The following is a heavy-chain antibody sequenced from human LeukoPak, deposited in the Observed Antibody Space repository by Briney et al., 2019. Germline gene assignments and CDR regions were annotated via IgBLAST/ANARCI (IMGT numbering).Heavy chain of an antibody. CDR1: GFTFSSYR. D-gene: IGHD5-18*01. Sequence: GGSLRLSCAASGFTFSSYRMNWVRQAPGKGLEWISYISSSSNTIYYADSVKGRFTISRDNAKNSLYLQMNSLRAEDTAVYYCARDLSGVTGYTYGRGIDYWGQGTLVTVSS. J-gene: IGHJ4*02. CDR2: ISSSSNTI. CDR3: ARDLSGVTGYTYGRGIDY. V-gene: IGHV3-48*01.